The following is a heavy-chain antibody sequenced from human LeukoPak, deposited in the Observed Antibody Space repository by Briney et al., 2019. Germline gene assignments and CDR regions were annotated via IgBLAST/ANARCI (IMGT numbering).Heavy chain of an antibody. J-gene: IGHJ6*02. CDR2: IKEDGSDK. Sequence: PGGSLRLSCVASVSSGLTRWMNWVRQAPGKGLEWVAIIKEDGSDKYYVDSVKGRFTISRDNAKNSVYLQMNSLRAEDTAVYYCARVAGYGDFNYYYYYGMDVWGQGTTVTVSS. D-gene: IGHD4-17*01. CDR1: VSSGLTRW. V-gene: IGHV3-7*01. CDR3: ARVAGYGDFNYYYYYGMDV.